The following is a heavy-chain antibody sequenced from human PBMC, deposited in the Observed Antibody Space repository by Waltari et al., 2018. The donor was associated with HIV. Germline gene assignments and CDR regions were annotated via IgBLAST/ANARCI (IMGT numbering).Heavy chain of an antibody. D-gene: IGHD3-16*02. CDR2: IYYSGST. CDR3: ARDRALLRLGELSPGAFDI. Sequence: QLQLQESGPGLVKPSETLYLTCTVSGGSISSSSYSWGWIRQPPGKGLEWIGRIYYSGSTYYNPSLKSRVTISVDTSKNQFSLKLSSVTAADTAVYYCARDRALLRLGELSPGAFDIWGQGTMVTVSS. CDR1: GGSISSSSYS. V-gene: IGHV4-39*07. J-gene: IGHJ3*02.